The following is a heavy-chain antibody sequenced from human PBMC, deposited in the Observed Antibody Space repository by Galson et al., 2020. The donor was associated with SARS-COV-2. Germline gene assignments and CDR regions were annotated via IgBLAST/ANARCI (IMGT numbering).Heavy chain of an antibody. V-gene: IGHV4-31*03. J-gene: IGHJ4*02. CDR1: GGSISSGGYY. Sequence: ETSETLSLTCTVSGGSISSGGYYWSWIRQHLGKGLEWIGYIYYSGSTYYNPSLKSRVTISVDTSKNQFSLKLSSVTAADTAVYYCARASRTIFGVVKHFDYWGQGTLVTVSS. CDR2: IYYSGST. D-gene: IGHD3-3*01. CDR3: ARASRTIFGVVKHFDY.